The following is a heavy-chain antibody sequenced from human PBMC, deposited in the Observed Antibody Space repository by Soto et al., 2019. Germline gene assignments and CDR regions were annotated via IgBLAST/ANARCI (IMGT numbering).Heavy chain of an antibody. CDR1: GFTFSSYA. D-gene: IGHD6-13*01. CDR2: ISGSGGST. J-gene: IGHJ1*01. CDR3: ANGGGYSSRWYGEYFQH. Sequence: VQLLESGGGLVQPGGSLRLSCAASGFTFSSYAMSWVRQAPGKGLEWVSAISGSGGSTYYAASVKGRFTISRDNSKNTLYLQMNSLRAEDTAVYYCANGGGYSSRWYGEYFQHWGQGTLVTVSS. V-gene: IGHV3-23*01.